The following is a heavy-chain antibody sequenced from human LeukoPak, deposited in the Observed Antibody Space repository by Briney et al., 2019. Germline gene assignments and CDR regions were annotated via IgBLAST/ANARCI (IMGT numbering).Heavy chain of an antibody. CDR1: GGSISSYY. D-gene: IGHD3-22*01. CDR2: IYYSGST. V-gene: IGHV4-59*12. CDR3: ARDRAAYYYDLEGGYYFDY. J-gene: IGHJ4*02. Sequence: PSETLSLTCTVSGGSISSYYWSWIRQPPGKGLEWIGYIYYSGSTNYNPSLKSRVTISVDKSKNQFSLKLSSVTAADTAVYYCARDRAAYYYDLEGGYYFDYWGQGTLVTVSS.